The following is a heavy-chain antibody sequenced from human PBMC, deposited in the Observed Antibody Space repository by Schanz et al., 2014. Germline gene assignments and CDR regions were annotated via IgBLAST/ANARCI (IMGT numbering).Heavy chain of an antibody. J-gene: IGHJ4*02. D-gene: IGHD3-10*01. CDR1: GYSFSDYD. Sequence: VQLVESGGGVVQPGGSLRLSCVGSGYSFSDYDMYWIRQAPGKGLEWLTFLRSDGSRGDYADSVKGRFTISRDNSGNTLSLQMSSLSPEDTAVYYCAKDPPRGVRTPIKPTLDYWGQGTRVTVS. V-gene: IGHV3-30*02. CDR3: AKDPPRGVRTPIKPTLDY. CDR2: LRSDGSRG.